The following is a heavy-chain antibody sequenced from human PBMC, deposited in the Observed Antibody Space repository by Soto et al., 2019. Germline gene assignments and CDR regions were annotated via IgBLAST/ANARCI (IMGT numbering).Heavy chain of an antibody. J-gene: IGHJ6*02. D-gene: IGHD3-9*01. V-gene: IGHV4-59*01. CDR3: ARDRVGYDIWTGYKAYYYGMDV. CDR2: IYYSGST. CDR1: GGSISSYY. Sequence: PSETLSLTCAVSGGSISSYYWSWIRQPPGKGLEWIGYIYYSGSTNYNPSLKSRVTISVDTSKNQFSLKLSSVTAADTAVYYCARDRVGYDIWTGYKAYYYGMDVWGQGTTVTVSS.